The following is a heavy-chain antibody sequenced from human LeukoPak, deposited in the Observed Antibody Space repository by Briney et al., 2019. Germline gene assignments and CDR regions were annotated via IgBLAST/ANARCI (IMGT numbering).Heavy chain of an antibody. CDR2: IIPIFGTA. CDR3: ARVMATSFDY. J-gene: IGHJ4*02. D-gene: IGHD5-12*01. Sequence: SVKVSCKASGYTFTSYYMHWVRQAPGQGLEWMGGIIPIFGTANYAQKFQGRVTITADKSTSTAYMELSSLRSEDTAVYYCARVMATSFDYWGQGTLVTVSS. CDR1: GYTFTSYY. V-gene: IGHV1-69*06.